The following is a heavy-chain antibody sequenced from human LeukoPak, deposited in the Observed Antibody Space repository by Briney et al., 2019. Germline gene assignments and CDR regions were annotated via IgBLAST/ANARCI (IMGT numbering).Heavy chain of an antibody. V-gene: IGHV3-23*01. CDR3: AEDFNGNYYSLWGY. CDR1: GFTFSSYA. J-gene: IGHJ4*02. CDR2: ISGSGGST. D-gene: IGHD1-26*01. Sequence: GGSLRLSCAASGFTFSSYAMSWVRQAPGKGLEWVSAISGSGGSTYYADSVKGRFTISRDNSKNILYLQMNSLRAEDTALYYCAEDFNGNYYSLWGYWGQGTLVTVSS.